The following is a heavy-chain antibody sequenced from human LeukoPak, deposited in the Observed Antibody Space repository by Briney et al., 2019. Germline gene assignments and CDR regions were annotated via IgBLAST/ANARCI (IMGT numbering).Heavy chain of an antibody. J-gene: IGHJ4*02. Sequence: SETLSLTCTVSGGSISSSSYYWGWIRQPPGKGLEWIGTFYYSGSTYYNPSLKSRVTISVDTSKNQFSLKLNSVTAADTAVYFCARGDYYYGSGSIDYWGQGTLVTVSS. V-gene: IGHV4-39*07. CDR1: GGSISSSSYY. D-gene: IGHD3-10*01. CDR3: ARGDYYYGSGSIDY. CDR2: FYYSGST.